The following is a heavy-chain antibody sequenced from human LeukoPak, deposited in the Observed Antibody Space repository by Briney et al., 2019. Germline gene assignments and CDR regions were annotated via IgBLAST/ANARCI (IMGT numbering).Heavy chain of an antibody. CDR2: ISGSGSYI. Sequence: PGWSLRLSCEASGSTYRLYAMNWVRQAGAKGLEWVSSISGSGSYIYYADSVKGRFTIYRDNAKNSLYLQMNSLGDEDTAMYYCGSLPDLSITGAGMGYWGQGTLVTVSS. CDR3: GSLPDLSITGAGMGY. CDR1: GSTYRLYA. J-gene: IGHJ4*02. V-gene: IGHV3-21*01. D-gene: IGHD6-13*01.